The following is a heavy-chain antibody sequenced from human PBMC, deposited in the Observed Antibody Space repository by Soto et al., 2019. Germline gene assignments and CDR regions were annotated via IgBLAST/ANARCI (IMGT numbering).Heavy chain of an antibody. Sequence: SETLSLTXAVSGGSINSYYWSWVRQPAGRGLEWIGYVSATGSTKFNPSLKSRVTMSIDASKNQMSLSLTSVTAADTALYYCARSSVVGPEYLQHWGQGTLVTVSS. V-gene: IGHV4-4*07. CDR1: GGSINSYY. D-gene: IGHD2-15*01. CDR2: VSATGST. J-gene: IGHJ1*01. CDR3: ARSSVVGPEYLQH.